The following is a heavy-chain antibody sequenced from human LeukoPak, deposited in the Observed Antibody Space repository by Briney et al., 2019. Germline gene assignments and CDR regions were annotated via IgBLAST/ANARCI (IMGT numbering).Heavy chain of an antibody. CDR1: GFTFSSYA. J-gene: IGHJ4*02. CDR2: ISGSGGST. V-gene: IGHV3-23*01. CDR3: AKGGTQGYCSGGSCYYYFDY. Sequence: GGSLRLSCAAYGFTFSSYAMSWVRQAPGKGLEWVSAISGSGGSTYYADSVKGRFTISRDNSKNTLYLQMNSLRAEDTAVYYCAKGGTQGYCSGGSCYYYFDYWGQGTLVTVSS. D-gene: IGHD2-15*01.